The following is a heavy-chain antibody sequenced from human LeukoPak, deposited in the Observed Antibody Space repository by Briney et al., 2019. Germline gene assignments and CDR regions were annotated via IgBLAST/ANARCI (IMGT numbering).Heavy chain of an antibody. V-gene: IGHV1-69*04. D-gene: IGHD3-22*01. CDR2: IIPILGIA. J-gene: IGHJ1*01. Sequence: SVKVSCKASGGTFSSYAISWVRQAPGQGLEWMGRIIPILGIANYAQKFQGRVTITADKSTNTAYMELSSLRSEDTAVYYCARGLWGYYYDSSGYYPPEYFQHWGQGTLVTVSS. CDR3: ARGLWGYYYDSSGYYPPEYFQH. CDR1: GGTFSSYA.